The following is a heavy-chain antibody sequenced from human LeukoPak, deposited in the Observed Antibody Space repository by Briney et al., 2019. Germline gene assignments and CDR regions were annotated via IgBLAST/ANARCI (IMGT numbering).Heavy chain of an antibody. V-gene: IGHV3-48*04. CDR1: GFTFSSYS. J-gene: IGHJ4*02. D-gene: IGHD1-1*01. CDR2: ISSSSSTI. CDR3: ARDATAGWNAYFDY. Sequence: GGSLRLSCAASGFTFSSYSMNWVRQAPGKGLEWVSYISSSSSTIYYADPVKGRFTISRDNAKNSLYLQMNSLRAEDTAVYYCARDATAGWNAYFDYWGQGTLVTVSS.